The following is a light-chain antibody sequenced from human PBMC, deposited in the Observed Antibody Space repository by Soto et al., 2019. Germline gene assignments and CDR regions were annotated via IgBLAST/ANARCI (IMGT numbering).Light chain of an antibody. V-gene: IGKV3-20*01. Sequence: EIVLTQSPGTLSLSPGERATLSCRASQSISSTYLAWYQQKPGQAPRLLIYGISSRATGIPDRFSGSGSGTDFTLTINRLEPEDFAVYYCQQYGRSRTFGQGTKVEIK. J-gene: IGKJ1*01. CDR2: GIS. CDR1: QSISSTY. CDR3: QQYGRSRT.